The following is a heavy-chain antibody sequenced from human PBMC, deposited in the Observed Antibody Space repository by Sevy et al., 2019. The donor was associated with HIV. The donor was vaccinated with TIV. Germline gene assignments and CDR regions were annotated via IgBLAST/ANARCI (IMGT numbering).Heavy chain of an antibody. CDR2: IIPIFGTA. CDR3: TRENYYYDSSGYYYGY. Sequence: SVKVSCKASGGTFSSYAISWVRQAPGQGLEWMGGIIPIFGTANYAQKFQGRVTITADESTSTAYMELSSLRSEDTAVYYCTRENYYYDSSGYYYGYWGQGTLVTVSS. V-gene: IGHV1-69*13. D-gene: IGHD3-22*01. J-gene: IGHJ4*02. CDR1: GGTFSSYA.